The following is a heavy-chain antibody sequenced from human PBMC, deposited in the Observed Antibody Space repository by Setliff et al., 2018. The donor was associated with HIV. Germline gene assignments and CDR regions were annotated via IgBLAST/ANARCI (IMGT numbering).Heavy chain of an antibody. D-gene: IGHD5-12*01. V-gene: IGHV4-59*01. Sequence: SETLSLTCTVSGGSISSYYWSWIRRPPGKGLEWIGYISYSGSTNYSPSLESRVAMSVDTSKQQFSLEVSSVTAADTAVYYCARYTVGSMVDYWGPGTLVTVSS. CDR3: ARYTVGSMVDY. CDR2: ISYSGST. J-gene: IGHJ4*02. CDR1: GGSISSYY.